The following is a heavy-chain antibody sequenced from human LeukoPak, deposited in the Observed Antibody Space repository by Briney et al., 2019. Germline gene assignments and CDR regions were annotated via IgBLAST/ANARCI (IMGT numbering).Heavy chain of an antibody. V-gene: IGHV3-15*01. Sequence: PGGSLRLSCAASGFTFSNAWKSWVRQAPGKGLEWVGRIKSKTDGGTTDYAAPVKGRFTISRDDSKNTLYLQMNSLKTEDTAVYYCTTTLGLWFGEFPFDYWGQGTLVTVSS. CDR3: TTTLGLWFGEFPFDY. CDR1: GFTFSNAW. CDR2: IKSKTDGGTT. J-gene: IGHJ4*02. D-gene: IGHD3-10*01.